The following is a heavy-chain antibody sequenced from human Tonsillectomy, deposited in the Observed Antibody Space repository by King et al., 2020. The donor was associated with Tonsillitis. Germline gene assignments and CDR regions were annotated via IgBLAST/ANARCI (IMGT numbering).Heavy chain of an antibody. J-gene: IGHJ5*02. V-gene: IGHV4-30-2*01. Sequence: QLQESGSGLVKPSQTLSLTCAVSGGSISSGGYSWSWIRQPPGKGLEWIGYIYHSGSTYYNPSLKSRVTISVDRSKNQFSLKLSSVPAADTAVYYCANYDSSGYGWFDPWGQGTLVTVSS. CDR1: GGSISSGGYS. CDR3: ANYDSSGYGWFDP. CDR2: IYHSGST. D-gene: IGHD3-22*01.